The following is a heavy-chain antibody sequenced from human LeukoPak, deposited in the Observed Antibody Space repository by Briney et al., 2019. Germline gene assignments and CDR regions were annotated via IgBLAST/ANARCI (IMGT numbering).Heavy chain of an antibody. CDR1: GGTFSSYA. Sequence: GASVKVSCTASGGTFSSYAISWVRQAPGQGLEWMGGIIPIFGTANYAQKFQGRVTITADESTSTAYMELGSLRSEDTAVYYCARGSVTGTTIDYWGQGTLVTVSS. D-gene: IGHD1-20*01. J-gene: IGHJ4*02. CDR2: IIPIFGTA. CDR3: ARGSVTGTTIDY. V-gene: IGHV1-69*13.